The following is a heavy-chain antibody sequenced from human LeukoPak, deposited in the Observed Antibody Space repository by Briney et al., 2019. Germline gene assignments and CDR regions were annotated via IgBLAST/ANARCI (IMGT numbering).Heavy chain of an antibody. Sequence: SETLSLTCTVSGGSISTYYWSWIRQPPGKGLEWIGEINHSGSTNYNPSLKSRVTISVDTSKNQFSLKLSSVTAADTAVYYCARAVVAATWSYYYYYYMDVWGKGTTVTVSS. J-gene: IGHJ6*03. CDR3: ARAVVAATWSYYYYYYMDV. D-gene: IGHD2-15*01. CDR1: GGSISTYY. CDR2: INHSGST. V-gene: IGHV4-34*01.